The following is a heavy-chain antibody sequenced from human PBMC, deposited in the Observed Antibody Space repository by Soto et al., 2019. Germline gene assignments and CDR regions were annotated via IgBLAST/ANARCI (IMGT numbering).Heavy chain of an antibody. CDR3: AKGSSGWYERFDY. CDR2: ISGSGGST. Sequence: EVQLLESGGGLVQPGGSLRLSCAASWFTFSSYAMSWVRQAPGKGLEWVSAISGSGGSTYYADSVKGRFTISRDNSKNTLYLQMNSLRAEDTAVYYCAKGSSGWYERFDYWGQGTLVTVSS. V-gene: IGHV3-23*01. D-gene: IGHD6-19*01. CDR1: WFTFSSYA. J-gene: IGHJ4*02.